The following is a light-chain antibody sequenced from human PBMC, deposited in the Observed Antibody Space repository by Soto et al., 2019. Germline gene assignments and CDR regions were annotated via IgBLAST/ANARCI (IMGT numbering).Light chain of an antibody. Sequence: QAVVTQPPSASGTPGQRVTISCSGSSSNIGSNTVNWYQQLPGTAPKLLIYSNNQRPSGVPDRFSGSKSGTSASLAISGLQSEDEADYYCVAWYDSLNGVVFGGGTKLTVL. J-gene: IGLJ2*01. CDR3: VAWYDSLNGVV. V-gene: IGLV1-44*01. CDR1: SSNIGSNT. CDR2: SNN.